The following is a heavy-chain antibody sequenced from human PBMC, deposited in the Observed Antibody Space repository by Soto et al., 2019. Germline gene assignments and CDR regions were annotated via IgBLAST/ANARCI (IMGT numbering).Heavy chain of an antibody. J-gene: IGHJ4*02. D-gene: IGHD6-13*01. V-gene: IGHV1-3*04. CDR3: ARGSSWSYFDY. CDR1: GYTFTSYA. CDR2: INTAKDTT. Sequence: QVQLVQSGAEVKRPGASVKVSCKASGYTFTSYAVHWVRQAPGQRLEWMGWINTAKDTTKYSQKFQGRVTITRDTSANIVYMELSSLTSEDTAVYYCARGSSWSYFDYWGQGTLVTVSS.